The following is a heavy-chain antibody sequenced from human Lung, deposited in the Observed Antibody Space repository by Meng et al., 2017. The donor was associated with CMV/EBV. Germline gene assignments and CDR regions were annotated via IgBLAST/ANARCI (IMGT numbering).Heavy chain of an antibody. J-gene: IGHJ6*02. CDR1: GFTFRNYN. CDR2: ISTMSTYM. V-gene: IGHV3-21*01. D-gene: IGHD6-6*01. CDR3: TRPDSSYWPSDD. Sequence: GGSLRLSCAASGFTFRNYNMNWIRQAPGKGLEWVSSISTMSTYMKYADSVKGRFTISRDNAKSSLYLQMNSLRAEDTAVYYCTRPDSSYWPSDDWGQGTTVTVSS.